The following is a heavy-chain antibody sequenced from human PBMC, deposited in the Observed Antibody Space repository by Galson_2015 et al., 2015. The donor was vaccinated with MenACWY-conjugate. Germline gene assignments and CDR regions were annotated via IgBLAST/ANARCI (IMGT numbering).Heavy chain of an antibody. CDR2: IYSGGST. J-gene: IGHJ6*02. D-gene: IGHD4-17*01. CDR3: ARDDHGDYVPPGMDV. CDR1: GFTVSSNY. V-gene: IGHV3-66*01. Sequence: SLRLSCAASGFTVSSNYMSWVRQAPGKGLEWVSVIYSGGSTYYAGSVKGRFTISRDNSKNTLYLQMNSLRAEDTAVYYCARDDHGDYVPPGMDVWGQGTTVTVSS.